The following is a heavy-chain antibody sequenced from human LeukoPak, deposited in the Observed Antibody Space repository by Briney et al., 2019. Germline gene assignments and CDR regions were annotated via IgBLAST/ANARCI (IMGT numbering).Heavy chain of an antibody. J-gene: IGHJ6*03. Sequence: PGGSLRLSCAASGFTFSGSAMHWVRQASGKGLEWVGRIRSKSNSYATTYAASVKGRFTISRDDSKNTAYLQMNRLKTEDTAVYYCTRQGRDGYNSGIYYNYMDVWGEGTTVTVSS. D-gene: IGHD5-24*01. CDR3: TRQGRDGYNSGIYYNYMDV. CDR2: IRSKSNSYAT. CDR1: GFTFSGSA. V-gene: IGHV3-73*01.